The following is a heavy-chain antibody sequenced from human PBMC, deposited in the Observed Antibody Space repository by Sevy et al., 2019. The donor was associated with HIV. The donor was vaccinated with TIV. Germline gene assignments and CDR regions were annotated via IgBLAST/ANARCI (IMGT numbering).Heavy chain of an antibody. D-gene: IGHD6-6*01. CDR3: STGLPGEYVDSRSSYSDYFAY. CDR2: FDPEDRET. CDR1: GYTLIEFS. J-gene: IGHJ4*02. V-gene: IGHV1-24*01. Sequence: ATVKVSCKVSGYTLIEFSMHWVRQAPGKGLERMGGFDPEDRETIYAQRFQGRVTMSEDTSTDTAYMELSSLRSEDTAVYYCSTGLPGEYVDSRSSYSDYFAYWGQGTLVTVSS.